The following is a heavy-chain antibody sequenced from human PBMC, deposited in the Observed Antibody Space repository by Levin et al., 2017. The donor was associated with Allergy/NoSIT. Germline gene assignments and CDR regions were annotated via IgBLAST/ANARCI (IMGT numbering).Heavy chain of an antibody. CDR2: IYYSGST. CDR1: GGSISSYY. D-gene: IGHD1-1*01. J-gene: IGHJ6*02. Sequence: SQTLSLTCTVSGGSISSYYWSWIRQPPGKGLEWIGYIYYSGSTNYNPSLKSRVTISVDTSKNQFSLKLSSVTAADTAVYYCARVGGYIGGYGMDVWGQGTTVTVSS. CDR3: ARVGGYIGGYGMDV. V-gene: IGHV4-59*01.